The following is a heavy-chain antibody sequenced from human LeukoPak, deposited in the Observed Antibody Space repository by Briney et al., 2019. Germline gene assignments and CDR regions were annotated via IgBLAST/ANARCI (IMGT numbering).Heavy chain of an antibody. D-gene: IGHD3-22*01. J-gene: IGHJ4*02. Sequence: SETLSLTCTVSGGSISSSNYYWGWIRQPPGKGLEWIGSIYYSGSTYYNPSLKSRVTISVDTSKNQFSLKLSSVTAADTAVYYCARQSASDYYDSSDSFDYWGQGTPVTVSS. V-gene: IGHV4-39*01. CDR1: GGSISSSNYY. CDR3: ARQSASDYYDSSDSFDY. CDR2: IYYSGST.